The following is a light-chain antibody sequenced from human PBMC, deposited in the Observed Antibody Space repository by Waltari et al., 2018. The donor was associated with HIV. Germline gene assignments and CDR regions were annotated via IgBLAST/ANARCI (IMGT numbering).Light chain of an antibody. V-gene: IGKV3D-15*01. Sequence: IVTLQYLATLSVRTAVRATHACRASQSISSNLAWYQQKPGQAPRLLIYGASTRATGIPARFSGSGSGTEFTLTISSLQSEDFALYYCQQYNNWPPLTFGGGTKVEIK. CDR2: GAS. CDR3: QQYNNWPPLT. CDR1: QSISSN. J-gene: IGKJ4*01.